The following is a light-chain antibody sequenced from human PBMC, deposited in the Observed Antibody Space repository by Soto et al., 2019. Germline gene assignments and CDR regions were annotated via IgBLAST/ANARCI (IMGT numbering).Light chain of an antibody. CDR3: QQYGNSPLT. CDR2: GAS. J-gene: IGKJ4*01. V-gene: IGKV3-20*01. Sequence: EIVLTQSPATLSLSPGERATLSFRASQSVSSYLAWYQQKPGQAPRLLIYGASSRATGIPDRFSGSGSGTDFTLTISGLEPEDFAVYYCQQYGNSPLTFGGGTKVDI. CDR1: QSVSSY.